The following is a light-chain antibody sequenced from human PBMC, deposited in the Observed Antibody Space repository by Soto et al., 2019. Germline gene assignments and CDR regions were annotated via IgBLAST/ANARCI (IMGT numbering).Light chain of an antibody. CDR2: GNG. J-gene: IGLJ3*02. CDR3: QSYDSSLSGSV. Sequence: QSVLTQPPSVSGAPGQRVTISCTGSSSNIGAGYDVHWYQQLPGTAPKLLIYGNGNRPSRVPDRFSGSKSGTSASLAITGLQAEDEADYYCQSYDSSLSGSVFGGGTKLTVL. V-gene: IGLV1-40*01. CDR1: SSNIGAGYD.